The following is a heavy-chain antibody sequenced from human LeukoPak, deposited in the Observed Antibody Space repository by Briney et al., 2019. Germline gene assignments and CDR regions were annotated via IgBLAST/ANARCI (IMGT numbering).Heavy chain of an antibody. CDR3: ATSETVGTTTGRRVLDY. CDR1: GYTSTTYY. Sequence: ASVKVSCKASGYTSTTYYMHWVRQAPGQGLEWMGIINPSGGSTGYAQKFQGRVTMTRDTSTSTVYMELSSLRSEDTAVYYCATSETVGTTTGRRVLDYWGQGTLVTVSS. D-gene: IGHD1-26*01. V-gene: IGHV1-46*01. CDR2: INPSGGST. J-gene: IGHJ4*02.